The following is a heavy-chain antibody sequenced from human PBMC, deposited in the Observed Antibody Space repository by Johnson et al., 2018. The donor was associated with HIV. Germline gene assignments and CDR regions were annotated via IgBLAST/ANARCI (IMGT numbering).Heavy chain of an antibody. CDR2: IKSKTDGGTT. Sequence: EVQLVESGGGVVQPGRSLRLSCAASGFTFSSAWMSWVRQAPGKGLEWVGRIKSKTDGGTTDYAAPVTGRFTISRDDSKNALFLQMNSLKTEDTAVYFCSTDQAGDYVWGSYRYAFDIWGQWTKVTVSS. J-gene: IGHJ3*02. CDR1: GFTFSSAW. V-gene: IGHV3-15*01. CDR3: STDQAGDYVWGSYRYAFDI. D-gene: IGHD3-16*02.